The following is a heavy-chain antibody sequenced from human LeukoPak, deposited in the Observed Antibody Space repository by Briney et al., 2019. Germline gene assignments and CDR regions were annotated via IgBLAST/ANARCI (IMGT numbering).Heavy chain of an antibody. CDR1: GYTFTSYD. CDR2: MNPNSGNT. V-gene: IGHV1-8*01. D-gene: IGHD6-19*01. J-gene: IGHJ6*02. Sequence: ASVKVSCKASGYTFTSYDINWVRQATGQGLEWMGWMNPNSGNTGYAQKFQGRVTMTRNTSISTAYMELSSLRSEDTAVYYCARGDLISSGWIYYYYGMDVWGQGTTVTVSS. CDR3: ARGDLISSGWIYYYYGMDV.